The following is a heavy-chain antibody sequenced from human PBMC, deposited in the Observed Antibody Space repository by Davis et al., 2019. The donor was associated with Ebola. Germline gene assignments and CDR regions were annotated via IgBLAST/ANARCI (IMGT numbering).Heavy chain of an antibody. D-gene: IGHD6-19*01. V-gene: IGHV3-7*01. Sequence: GESLKISCAASGFTFSSYEMNWVRQAPGKGLEWVANIKQDGSEKYYVDSVKGRFTISRDNAKNSLYLQMNSLRAEDTAVYYCARSSGWYVYYYYGMDVWGQGTTVTVSS. CDR2: IKQDGSEK. CDR3: ARSSGWYVYYYYGMDV. CDR1: GFTFSSYE. J-gene: IGHJ6*02.